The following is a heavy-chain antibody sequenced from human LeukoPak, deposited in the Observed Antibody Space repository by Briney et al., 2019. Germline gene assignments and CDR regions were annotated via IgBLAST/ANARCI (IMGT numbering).Heavy chain of an antibody. V-gene: IGHV4-59*01. CDR1: GGSISSYY. Sequence: SETLSLTCTVSGGSISSYYWSWIRQPPGKGLEWIGYIYYSGSTNYNPSLKSRVTISVDTSKNQFSLKLSSVTAADTAVYYCARAVAGDGDAFDIWGQGTMVTVSS. CDR2: IYYSGST. D-gene: IGHD2-15*01. J-gene: IGHJ3*02. CDR3: ARAVAGDGDAFDI.